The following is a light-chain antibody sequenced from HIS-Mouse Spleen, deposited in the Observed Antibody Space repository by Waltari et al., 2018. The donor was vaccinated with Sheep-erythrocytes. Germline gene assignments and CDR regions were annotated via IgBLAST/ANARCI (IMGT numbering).Light chain of an antibody. Sequence: LTQPHSVSESPGKTVTISCTRSSGSIASNYVSWYQQHPGKAPKLLIYDVSKRPSGVPDRFSGSKSGNTASLTISGLQAEDEADYYCCSYAGSYNHVFATGTKVTVL. CDR1: SSGSIASNY. V-gene: IGLV2-11*01. CDR2: DVS. CDR3: CSYAGSYNHV. J-gene: IGLJ1*01.